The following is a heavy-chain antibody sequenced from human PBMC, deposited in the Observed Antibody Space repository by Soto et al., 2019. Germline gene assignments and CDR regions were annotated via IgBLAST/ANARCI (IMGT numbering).Heavy chain of an antibody. CDR2: ISYDGSNK. CDR1: GFTFSSYA. Sequence: GGSLRLSCAASGFTFSSYAMHWVRQAPGKGLEWVAVISYDGSNKYYADSVKGRFTISRDNSKNTLYLQMNSLRAEDTAVYYCARDTGYSSSWYSDAFDIWGQGTMVTVSS. J-gene: IGHJ3*02. D-gene: IGHD6-13*01. V-gene: IGHV3-30-3*01. CDR3: ARDTGYSSSWYSDAFDI.